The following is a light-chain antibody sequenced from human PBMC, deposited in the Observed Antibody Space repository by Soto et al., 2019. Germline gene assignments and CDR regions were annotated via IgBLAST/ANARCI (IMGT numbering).Light chain of an antibody. J-gene: IGKJ2*01. CDR3: QQYGSSPYT. CDR1: QSIYISY. Sequence: EIVLTQSPGTLSLSPGERATLSCRASQSIYISYLAWYQHKPGQAPRLLISGASTRATGIPDRFSGSGSGTDFTLTISRLDPEDFAVYFCQQYGSSPYTFGQGTNVESK. V-gene: IGKV3-20*01. CDR2: GAS.